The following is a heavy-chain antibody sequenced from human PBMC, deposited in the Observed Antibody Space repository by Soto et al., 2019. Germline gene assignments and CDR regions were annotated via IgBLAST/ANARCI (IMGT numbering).Heavy chain of an antibody. D-gene: IGHD3-22*01. CDR1: GFTFSSYA. Sequence: GGSLRLSCAASGFTFSSYAMSWVRQAPGKGLEWVSAISGSGGSTYYADSVKGRFTISRDNSKNTLYLQMNSLRAEDTAVYYCANDTPYYYDSSGYPADYWGQGTLVTVSS. CDR3: ANDTPYYYDSSGYPADY. J-gene: IGHJ4*02. CDR2: ISGSGGST. V-gene: IGHV3-23*01.